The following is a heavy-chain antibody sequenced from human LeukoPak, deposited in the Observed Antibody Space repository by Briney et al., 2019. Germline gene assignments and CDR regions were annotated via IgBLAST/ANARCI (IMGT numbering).Heavy chain of an antibody. J-gene: IGHJ4*02. CDR3: AKEPYSGSQLLDY. V-gene: IGHV3-21*01. Sequence: PGGSLRLSCAASGFTFSNYSMNWVRQAPGKGLEWVSTISSSSSYIYYADSVKGRFTISRDNAKNSLFLQMNSLRAEDTAVYYCAKEPYSGSQLLDYWGQGTLVTVSS. CDR2: ISSSSSYI. D-gene: IGHD1-26*01. CDR1: GFTFSNYS.